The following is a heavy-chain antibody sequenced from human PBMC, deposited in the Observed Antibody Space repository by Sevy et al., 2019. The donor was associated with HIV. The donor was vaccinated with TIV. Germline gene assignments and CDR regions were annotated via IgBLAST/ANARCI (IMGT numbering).Heavy chain of an antibody. D-gene: IGHD1-26*01. CDR1: GFTFRNYG. Sequence: GGSLRLSCIASGFTFRNYGIHWVRQAPGKGLDWVAVIGYDGSDKYYADSVKGRFTISRDNSKNTLFLQMNSLRVEDTAVYSCAKERGGSYIPYFYGMDVWGQGTAVTVSS. CDR3: AKERGGSYIPYFYGMDV. J-gene: IGHJ6*02. CDR2: IGYDGSDK. V-gene: IGHV3-30*18.